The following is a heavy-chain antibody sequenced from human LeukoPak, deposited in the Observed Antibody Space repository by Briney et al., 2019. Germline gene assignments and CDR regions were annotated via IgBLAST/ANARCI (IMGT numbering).Heavy chain of an antibody. CDR1: GGTFCSYA. V-gene: IGHV1-69*13. D-gene: IGHD5-12*01. CDR2: IIPIFGTA. CDR3: ARDRGYDHFQH. J-gene: IGHJ1*01. Sequence: GASVKVSCKASGGTFCSYAISWVRQAPGQGLEWMGGIIPIFGTANYAQKFQGRVTITADESTSTAYMELSSLRSEDTAVYYCARDRGYDHFQHWGQGTLVTASS.